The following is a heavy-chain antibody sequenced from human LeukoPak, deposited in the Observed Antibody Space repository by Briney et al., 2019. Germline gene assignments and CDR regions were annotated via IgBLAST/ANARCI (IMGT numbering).Heavy chain of an antibody. CDR3: ARGGGVTGSYYYYYYMDV. CDR1: GGSISSYY. D-gene: IGHD3-9*01. CDR2: IYYTGIT. J-gene: IGHJ6*03. V-gene: IGHV4-59*01. Sequence: SETLSLTCTVSGGSISSYYWSWIRQPPGKGLEWIGYIYYTGITNYNPSLKSRVTISVDTSKNQFSLKLSSVTAADTAVYYCARGGGVTGSYYYYYYMDVWGKGTTVTISS.